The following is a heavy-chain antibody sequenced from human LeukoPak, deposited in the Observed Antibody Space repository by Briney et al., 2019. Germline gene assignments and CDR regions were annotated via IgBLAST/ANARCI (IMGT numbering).Heavy chain of an antibody. V-gene: IGHV4-4*07. CDR3: ARDNDFFDY. CDR2: IHSSGST. J-gene: IGHJ4*02. CDR1: GCSINTYY. Sequence: SETLSLTCSVSGCSINTYYLSCIRQPTGKGLEWIGRIHSSGSTHYNPSLKSRVTMSLDTSKNQFSLKLTSVTAADTAVYYCARDNDFFDYWGQGTLVTVSS.